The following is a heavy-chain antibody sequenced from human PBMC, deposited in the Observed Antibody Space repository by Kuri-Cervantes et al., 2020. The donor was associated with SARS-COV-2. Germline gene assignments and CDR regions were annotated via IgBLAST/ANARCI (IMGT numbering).Heavy chain of an antibody. CDR1: GFTFSSYW. Sequence: GESLKISCAASGFTFSSYWMHWVRQAPGKGLEWVSYISSSSSTIYYADSVKGRFTISRDNAKNSLYLQMNSLRVEDTAVYFCARAPSGSPTEFWGQGTLVTVSS. CDR2: ISSSSSTI. D-gene: IGHD1-26*01. J-gene: IGHJ4*02. V-gene: IGHV3-48*01. CDR3: ARAPSGSPTEF.